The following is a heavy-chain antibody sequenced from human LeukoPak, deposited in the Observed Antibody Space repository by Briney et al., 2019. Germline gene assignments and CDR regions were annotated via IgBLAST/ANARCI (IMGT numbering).Heavy chain of an antibody. CDR2: ISYDGSNK. CDR1: GFTFSSYA. CDR3: ARDFGIAAAGTFDY. D-gene: IGHD6-13*01. Sequence: GSLRLSCAASGFTFSSYAMHWVRQAPGKGLEWVAVISYDGSNKYYADSVKGRFTISRDNSKNTLYLQMNSLRAEDTAVYYCARDFGIAAAGTFDYWGQGTLVTVSS. J-gene: IGHJ4*02. V-gene: IGHV3-30-3*01.